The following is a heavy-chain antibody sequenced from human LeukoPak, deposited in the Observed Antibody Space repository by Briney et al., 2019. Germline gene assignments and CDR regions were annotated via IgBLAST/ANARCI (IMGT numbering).Heavy chain of an antibody. J-gene: IGHJ4*02. Sequence: SETLSLTCTVSGGSIRSYYWSWIRQPPGKGLEWIAYIYYSGSTNYNPSLKSRVTISVDTSKNQFSLKLSSVTAADTAVYYCARVVRGVIYPDYWGQGTLVTVSS. CDR2: IYYSGST. CDR3: ARVVRGVIYPDY. V-gene: IGHV4-59*01. D-gene: IGHD3-10*01. CDR1: GGSIRSYY.